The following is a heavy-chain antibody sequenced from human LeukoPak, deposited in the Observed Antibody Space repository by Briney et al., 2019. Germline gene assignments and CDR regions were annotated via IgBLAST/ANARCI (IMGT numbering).Heavy chain of an antibody. D-gene: IGHD3-22*01. Sequence: GGSLRLSCAASGFTFSSYAMSWVRQAPGKGLEWVSAISGSGGSTYYADSVKGRFTISRDNSKNTLYLQMNSLRAEDTAVYYCAKDQYYDSSGHSGFSMVDYWGQGTLVTVSS. J-gene: IGHJ4*02. V-gene: IGHV3-23*01. CDR2: ISGSGGST. CDR3: AKDQYYDSSGHSGFSMVDY. CDR1: GFTFSSYA.